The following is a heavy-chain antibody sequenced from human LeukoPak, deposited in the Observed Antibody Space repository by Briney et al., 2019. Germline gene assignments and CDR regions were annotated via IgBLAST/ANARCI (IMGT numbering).Heavy chain of an antibody. CDR2: INHSGST. CDR3: ARGGLAMVRGVTD. CDR1: GGSFSGYY. J-gene: IGHJ4*02. V-gene: IGHV4-34*01. D-gene: IGHD3-10*01. Sequence: SETLSLTCAVYGGSFSGYYWSWIRQPPGKGLEWIGEINHSGSTNCNPSLKSRVTISVDTSKNQFSLKLSSVTAADTAVYYCARGGLAMVRGVTDWGQGTLVTVSS.